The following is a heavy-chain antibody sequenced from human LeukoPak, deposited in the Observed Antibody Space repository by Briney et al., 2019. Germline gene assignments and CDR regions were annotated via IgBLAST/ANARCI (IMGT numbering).Heavy chain of an antibody. CDR3: AKMRLTETTGADF. D-gene: IGHD4-17*01. V-gene: IGHV3-23*01. J-gene: IGHJ4*02. CDR2: ISGDGDST. CDR1: GFTLISYA. Sequence: GGSLRLSCAASGFTLISYAMTWVRQAPGKGLDWVSTISGDGDSTYCADSVKGRFTISRDNSKNMVYLQMNSLRAADAALYYCAKMRLTETTGADFWGQGTLVTVSS.